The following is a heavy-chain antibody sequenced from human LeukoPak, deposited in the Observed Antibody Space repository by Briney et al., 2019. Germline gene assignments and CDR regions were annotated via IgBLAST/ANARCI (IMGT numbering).Heavy chain of an antibody. CDR2: FYPGDSDT. CDR1: GSSFTSYW. CDR3: ARHRRYYYDSSGYYWFDP. Sequence: PGASLQISSKAAGSSFTSYWIGWVRQLPGKGLEWMGSFYPGDSDTRYSPSFQSQVTISADKSISTAYLQWSSLKASDTAMYYCARHRRYYYDSSGYYWFDPWGQGTLVTVSS. J-gene: IGHJ5*02. V-gene: IGHV5-51*01. D-gene: IGHD3-22*01.